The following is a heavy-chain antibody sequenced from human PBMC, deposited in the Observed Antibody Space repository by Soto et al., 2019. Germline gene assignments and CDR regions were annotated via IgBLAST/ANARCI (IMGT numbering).Heavy chain of an antibody. CDR2: ISYDGSNK. CDR3: AKDRLRGGFLTTATTNGVDV. J-gene: IGHJ6*02. V-gene: IGHV3-30*18. D-gene: IGHD1-26*01. CDR1: GFTFSRYG. Sequence: QVQLVESGGGVVQPGRSLRLSCAASGFTFSRYGMHWVRQAPGKGLEWVALISYDGSNKYYVDSVKGRFTISRDNSKNTLFLQMNRLRAGDTAVYYCAKDRLRGGFLTTATTNGVDVWGQGTTVTVSS.